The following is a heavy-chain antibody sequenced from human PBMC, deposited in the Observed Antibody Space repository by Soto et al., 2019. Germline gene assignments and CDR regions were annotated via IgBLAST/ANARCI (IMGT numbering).Heavy chain of an antibody. D-gene: IGHD3-3*01. J-gene: IGHJ4*02. Sequence: PGGSLRLSCAASGFTFSSYAMHWVRQAPGKGLEWVAVISYDGSNKYYADSVKGRFTISRDNSKNTLYLQMNSLRAEDTAVYYCAKSVVDFWSGYYIDNWGQGTLVTVSS. CDR2: ISYDGSNK. V-gene: IGHV3-30-3*02. CDR1: GFTFSSYA. CDR3: AKSVVDFWSGYYIDN.